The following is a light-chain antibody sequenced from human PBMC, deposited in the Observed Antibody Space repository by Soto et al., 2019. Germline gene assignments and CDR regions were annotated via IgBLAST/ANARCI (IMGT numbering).Light chain of an antibody. V-gene: IGLV1-44*01. Sequence: QSMLTQPPSASGTPGQRVIISCSGNNSNIGSNAVNWYQQLPGTAPKLLIYSNNQRPSGVPDRFSASKSGTSASLAISGLQYEDEADYYCAAWDDSLNDVLFGGGTKLTVL. J-gene: IGLJ2*01. CDR2: SNN. CDR1: NSNIGSNA. CDR3: AAWDDSLNDVL.